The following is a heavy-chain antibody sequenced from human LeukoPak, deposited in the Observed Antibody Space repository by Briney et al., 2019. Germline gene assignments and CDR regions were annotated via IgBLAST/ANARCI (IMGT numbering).Heavy chain of an antibody. D-gene: IGHD2-2*01. CDR1: GGSISSSSYY. CDR3: ARVVEQGYCSSTSCGPLVDY. CDR2: IYYSGST. V-gene: IGHV4-39*07. J-gene: IGHJ4*02. Sequence: SETLSLTCTVSGGSISSSSYYWGWIRQPPGKGLEWTGSIYYSGSTYYNPSLKSRVTISVDTSKNQFSLKLSSVTAADTAVYYCARVVEQGYCSSTSCGPLVDYWGQGTLVTVSS.